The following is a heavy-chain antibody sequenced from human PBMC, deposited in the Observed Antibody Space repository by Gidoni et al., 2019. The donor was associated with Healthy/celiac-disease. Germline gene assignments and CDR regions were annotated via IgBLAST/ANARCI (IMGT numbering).Heavy chain of an antibody. CDR2: VIPFFGTA. D-gene: IGHD4-17*01. J-gene: IGHJ4*02. Sequence: QVQLVQSGAEVKKPGASVKVSCKASGGTFSSYAISWVRQAPGQGLELMGWVIPFFGTANYAQAFQGRVTLTAATSPSTAYMELGRLSSADTAVSYYARESDSGGTSGLDYWGQGTLVTVSS. CDR3: ARESDSGGTSGLDY. V-gene: IGHV1-69*06. CDR1: GGTFSSYA.